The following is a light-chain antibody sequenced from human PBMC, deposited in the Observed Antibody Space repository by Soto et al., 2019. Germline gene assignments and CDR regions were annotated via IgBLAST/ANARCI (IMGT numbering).Light chain of an antibody. Sequence: QSALTQPPSASGSPGQSVTISCTGTSSDVGGYNYVSWYQQHPGKAPKLMIYEVSKRPSGVPDRFSGSKSGNTASRTVSGLQDEDEADYYCSSYAGSNNWNFGTGTKLTVL. J-gene: IGLJ1*01. CDR1: SSDVGGYNY. CDR3: SSYAGSNNWN. V-gene: IGLV2-8*01. CDR2: EVS.